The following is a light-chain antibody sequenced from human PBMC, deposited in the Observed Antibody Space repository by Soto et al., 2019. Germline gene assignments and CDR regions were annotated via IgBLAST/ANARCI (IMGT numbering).Light chain of an antibody. J-gene: IGKJ5*01. V-gene: IGKV1-33*01. Sequence: DIQMTQSPSSLSASVGDRVTITCQASQDISNYLNWYQQKPGKAPKLLIYDASNLETGVPSRFSGSGSGTDFTFTISSLQPEEIATYYCEHYDNLPSISFGQGTRLEIK. CDR3: EHYDNLPSIS. CDR2: DAS. CDR1: QDISNY.